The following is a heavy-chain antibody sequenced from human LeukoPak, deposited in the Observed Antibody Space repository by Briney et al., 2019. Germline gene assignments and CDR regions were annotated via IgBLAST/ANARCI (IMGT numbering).Heavy chain of an antibody. CDR3: ARVIYGSGTYYKGWFDP. D-gene: IGHD3-10*01. J-gene: IGHJ5*02. CDR2: IYSSGDT. V-gene: IGHV3-53*01. Sequence: GGSLRLSCAASGFTFRDAWMTWVRQAPGKELEWVSVIYSSGDTYYADSVKGRFTISRDNSKNMLYLQMNGLRAEDTAVYYCARVIYGSGTYYKGWFDPWGQGTLVTVSS. CDR1: GFTFRDAW.